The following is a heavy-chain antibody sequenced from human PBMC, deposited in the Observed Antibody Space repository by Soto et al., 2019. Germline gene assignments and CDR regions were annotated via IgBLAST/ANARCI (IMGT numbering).Heavy chain of an antibody. D-gene: IGHD3-10*01. CDR2: IYYSGST. V-gene: IGHV4-59*08. Sequence: SETLSLTCTVSGGSISSYYWSWIRQPPGKGLEWIGYIYYSGSTNYNPSLKSRVTISVDTSKNQFSLKLSSVTAADTAVYYCAGTFGGHYYMDVWGKGTTVTVSS. CDR3: AGTFGGHYYMDV. CDR1: GGSISSYY. J-gene: IGHJ6*03.